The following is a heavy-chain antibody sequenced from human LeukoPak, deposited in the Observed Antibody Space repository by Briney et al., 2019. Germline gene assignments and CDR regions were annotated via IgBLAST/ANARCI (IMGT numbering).Heavy chain of an antibody. J-gene: IGHJ4*02. CDR3: VRSWSGYDPIDS. D-gene: IGHD3-3*01. V-gene: IGHV4-59*01. CDR1: GGSISSYY. CDR2: IYYSGST. Sequence: AETLSLTCTVSGGSISSYYWSWIRQPPGKGLEWIGYIYYSGSTNYNPSLKSRVTISLDTSKNQFSLKLSSVTAADTAVYYCVRSWSGYDPIDSWGQGTLVRVSS.